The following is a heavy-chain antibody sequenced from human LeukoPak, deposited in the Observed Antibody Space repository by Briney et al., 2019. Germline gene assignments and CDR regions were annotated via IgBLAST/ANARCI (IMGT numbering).Heavy chain of an antibody. V-gene: IGHV1-2*02. Sequence: ASVTVSCTASGYTFTGYYVHWVRQAPGQGLEWMGWINPNSGGTNYAQQFQGRVTMTRDTSISTTYMELSRLTSDDTAVYYCARGGGSYHVDYWGQGTLVTASS. CDR1: GYTFTGYY. D-gene: IGHD1-26*01. J-gene: IGHJ4*02. CDR3: ARGGGSYHVDY. CDR2: INPNSGGT.